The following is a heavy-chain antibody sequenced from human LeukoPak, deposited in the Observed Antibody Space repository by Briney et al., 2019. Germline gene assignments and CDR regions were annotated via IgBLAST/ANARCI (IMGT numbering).Heavy chain of an antibody. J-gene: IGHJ3*02. CDR2: ISSSSSYI. Sequence: GGSLRLSCAASAFTFSSYSMNWVRQAPGKGLEWVSSISSSSSYIYYADSVKGRFTISRDNAKNSLYLQMNSLRAEDTAVYYCARGLAGMIAFDIWGQGTMVTVSS. D-gene: IGHD6-19*01. CDR1: AFTFSSYS. CDR3: ARGLAGMIAFDI. V-gene: IGHV3-21*01.